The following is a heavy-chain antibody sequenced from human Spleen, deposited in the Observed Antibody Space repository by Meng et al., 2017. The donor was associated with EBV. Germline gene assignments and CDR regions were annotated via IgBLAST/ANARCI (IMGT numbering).Heavy chain of an antibody. CDR3: ARVVEGSGSFDY. D-gene: IGHD3-10*01. J-gene: IGHJ4*02. V-gene: IGHV1-18*01. Sequence: QGQWGKSGAEGKKPGAAVKVSCQASGYTFTSYGISWVRQAPGQGLEWRGWISAYNGNTNYAQKLQGRVTMTTDTSTSTAYMELRSLRSDDTAVYYCARVVEGSGSFDYWGQGTLVTVSS. CDR1: GYTFTSYG. CDR2: ISAYNGNT.